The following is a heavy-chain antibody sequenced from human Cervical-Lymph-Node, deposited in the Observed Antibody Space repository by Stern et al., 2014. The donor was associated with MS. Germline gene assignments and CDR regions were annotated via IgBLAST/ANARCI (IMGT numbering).Heavy chain of an antibody. CDR3: ARLDTRSFAY. J-gene: IGHJ4*02. CDR2: IYHGDSDS. Sequence: VQLVQSGAEVKKPGESLKISCQGSGYAFATYWIGWVRQKPGKGLEWMASIYHGDSDSTYRQSFQRQVTISADKSINAAYLQWSSLTASDTAIYYCARLDTRSFAYWGQGTLVTVSS. V-gene: IGHV5-51*03. CDR1: GYAFATYW. D-gene: IGHD2-2*01.